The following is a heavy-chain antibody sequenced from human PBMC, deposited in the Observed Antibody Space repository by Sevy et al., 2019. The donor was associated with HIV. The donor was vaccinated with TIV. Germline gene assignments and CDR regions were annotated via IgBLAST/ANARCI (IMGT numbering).Heavy chain of an antibody. J-gene: IGHJ6*02. V-gene: IGHV3-9*01. CDR1: GFTFDDYA. CDR3: AKVKGYCTNGVCYTSYYYYGMDV. CDR2: ISWNSGSI. D-gene: IGHD2-8*01. Sequence: GGSLRLSCAASGFTFDDYAMHWVRQAPGKGLEWVSGISWNSGSIGYADSVKGRFTISRDNAKNSLYLQMNSLRAEDTALYYCAKVKGYCTNGVCYTSYYYYGMDVWGQGTTVTVFS.